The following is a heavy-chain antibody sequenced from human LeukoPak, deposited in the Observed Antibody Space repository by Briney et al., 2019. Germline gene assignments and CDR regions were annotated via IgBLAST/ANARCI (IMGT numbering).Heavy chain of an antibody. J-gene: IGHJ4*02. CDR2: ISHSGSV. CDR1: GGSVSNYY. D-gene: IGHD3-10*01. V-gene: IGHV4-59*02. CDR3: ARVKGREGSTVIIDY. Sequence: SETLSLTCTVSGGSVSNYYWSWIRQSPGKGLEWIGYISHSGSVNYNPSLKSRVTMSVDTSKNQFSLKLSSVTAADTAVYYCARVKGREGSTVIIDYWGQGALVTVSS.